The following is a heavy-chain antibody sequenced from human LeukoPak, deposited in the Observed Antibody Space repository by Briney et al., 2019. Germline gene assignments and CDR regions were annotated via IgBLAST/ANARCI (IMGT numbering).Heavy chain of an antibody. CDR1: GGSISSYY. CDR2: IYYSGST. J-gene: IGHJ4*02. D-gene: IGHD4-23*01. V-gene: IGHV4-59*01. Sequence: SETLSLTCTVSGGSISSYYWSWIRQPPGKGLEWVGYIYYSGSTNYNPSLKSRVTISVDTSKNQFSLKLSSVTAADTAMYYCARHGGNSLVHFDYWGQGTLVTVSS. CDR3: ARHGGNSLVHFDY.